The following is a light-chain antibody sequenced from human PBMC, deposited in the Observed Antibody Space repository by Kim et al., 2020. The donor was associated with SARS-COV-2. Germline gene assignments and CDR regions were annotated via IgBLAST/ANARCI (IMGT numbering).Light chain of an antibody. Sequence: QSALTQPASVSGSPGQSITISCTGTSSDVGSYNLVSWYQQHPGKAPKLTIYEVTKRPSGVSNRFLGSMSGNTASLTISGLQPEDEADYYCCSYAGSLVVFGGGTQLTVL. CDR3: CSYAGSLVV. CDR2: EVT. CDR1: SSDVGSYNL. V-gene: IGLV2-23*02. J-gene: IGLJ2*01.